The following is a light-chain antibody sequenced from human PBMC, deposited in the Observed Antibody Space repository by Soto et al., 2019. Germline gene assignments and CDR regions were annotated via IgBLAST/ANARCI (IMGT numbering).Light chain of an antibody. Sequence: DIQMTQSPSSLSASVGDRVTITCRASQSISSYLNWYQQKPGKAPKLLIYAASSLQSGVPSRFSGSGSGTAFTLTISSLQPEDFATYYFQQSYSTPLTFGHGTKVAIK. J-gene: IGKJ1*01. CDR2: AAS. CDR3: QQSYSTPLT. V-gene: IGKV1-39*01. CDR1: QSISSY.